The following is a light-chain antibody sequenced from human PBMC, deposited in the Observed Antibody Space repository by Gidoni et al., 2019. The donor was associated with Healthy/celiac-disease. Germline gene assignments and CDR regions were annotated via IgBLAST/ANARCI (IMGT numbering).Light chain of an antibody. Sequence: EIVMTQSPATLSVSPGERATLSCRASQSVSSNLAWYQQKPGQAPRLLIYGASSGSGTEFTLTISSLQSEDFAVYYCQQYNNWPRLTFGGGTKVEIK. CDR3: QQYNNWPRLT. CDR1: QSVSSN. J-gene: IGKJ4*01. CDR2: GAS. V-gene: IGKV3-15*01.